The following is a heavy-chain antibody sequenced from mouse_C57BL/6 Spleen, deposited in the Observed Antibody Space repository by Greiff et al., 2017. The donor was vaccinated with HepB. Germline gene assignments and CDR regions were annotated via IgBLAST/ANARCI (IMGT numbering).Heavy chain of an antibody. J-gene: IGHJ3*01. CDR3: ARGAEDYYWAWLAY. Sequence: EVQLQQSGPELVKPGASVKIPCKASGYTFTDYNMDWVKQSHGKSLEWIGDINPNNGGTIYNQKFKGKATLTVDKSSSTAYMELRSLTSEDTAVDYCARGAEDYYWAWLAYWGQGTLVTVSA. D-gene: IGHD1-1*01. CDR1: GYTFTDYN. CDR2: INPNNGGT. V-gene: IGHV1-18*01.